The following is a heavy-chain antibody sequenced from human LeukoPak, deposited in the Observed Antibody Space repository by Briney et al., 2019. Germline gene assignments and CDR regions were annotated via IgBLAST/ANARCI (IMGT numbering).Heavy chain of an antibody. CDR2: IYSGGST. CDR3: ARGFIDVYADAFDI. Sequence: GGSLRLSCAASGFTVSSNYMSWVRQAPGKGLEWVSVIYSGGSTYYADSVKGRFTISRANSKNTLYLQMNSLRAEDTAVYYCARGFIDVYADAFDIWGQGTMVTVSS. J-gene: IGHJ3*02. V-gene: IGHV3-66*01. CDR1: GFTVSSNY. D-gene: IGHD2/OR15-2a*01.